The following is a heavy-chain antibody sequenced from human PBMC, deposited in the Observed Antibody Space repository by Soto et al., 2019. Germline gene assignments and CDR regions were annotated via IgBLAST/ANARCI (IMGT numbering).Heavy chain of an antibody. CDR2: IYYSGST. V-gene: IGHV4-31*03. CDR3: ARDSGSGSYFYRFDP. Sequence: SETLSLTCTVSGGSISSGGYYWSWIRQHPGKGLEWIGYIYYSGSTYYNPSLKSRVTISVDTSKNQFSLKLSSVTAADTAVYYCARDSGSGSYFYRFDPWGQGTLVTVSS. D-gene: IGHD3-10*01. J-gene: IGHJ5*02. CDR1: GGSISSGGYY.